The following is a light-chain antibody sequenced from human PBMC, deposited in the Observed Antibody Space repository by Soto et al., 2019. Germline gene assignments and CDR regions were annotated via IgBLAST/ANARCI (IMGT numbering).Light chain of an antibody. CDR2: SNN. V-gene: IGLV1-44*01. J-gene: IGLJ3*02. CDR1: SSNIESNT. Sequence: QSVLTQPPSASGTPGQRVTISCSGSSSNIESNTVNWYQQLPETAPKLLIYSNNERPSGVPDRFSGSKSGTSASLAISGLQSEDEADYYCAAWDDSLNGRVFGGGTKLTVL. CDR3: AAWDDSLNGRV.